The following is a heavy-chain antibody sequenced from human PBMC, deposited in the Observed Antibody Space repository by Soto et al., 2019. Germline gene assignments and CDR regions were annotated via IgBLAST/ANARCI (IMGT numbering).Heavy chain of an antibody. V-gene: IGHV3-15*07. CDR2: IKSKTDGGTT. CDR3: TTEVHYYDSSDYYLLDY. CDR1: SVSNAW. D-gene: IGHD3-22*01. J-gene: IGHJ4*02. Sequence: SVSNAWMNWVRQAPGKGLEWVGRIKSKTDGGTTDYAAPVKGRFTISRDDSKNTLYLQMNSLKTEDTAVYYCTTEVHYYDSSDYYLLDYWGQGTLVTVSS.